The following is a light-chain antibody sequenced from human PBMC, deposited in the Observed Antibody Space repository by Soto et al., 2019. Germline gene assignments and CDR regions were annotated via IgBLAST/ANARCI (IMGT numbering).Light chain of an antibody. CDR1: NSDVGGFNY. CDR2: EVT. V-gene: IGLV2-14*01. Sequence: QSVLTQSASVSGSPGQSITISCTGTNSDVGGFNYVSWYQQHPDKAPKLIIFEVTDRPSGVSNRFSGSKSGNTASLTISGLQSEDEAEYYCCSYTSRSTLVFGGGTKLTVL. CDR3: CSYTSRSTLV. J-gene: IGLJ2*01.